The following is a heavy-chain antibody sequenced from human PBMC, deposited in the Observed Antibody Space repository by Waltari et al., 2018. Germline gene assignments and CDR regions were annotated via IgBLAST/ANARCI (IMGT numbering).Heavy chain of an antibody. CDR3: AKGRIGVGAFDFDD. V-gene: IGHV3-23*01. D-gene: IGHD1-26*01. Sequence: EVQLLESGGGLVQPGGSLRLSCAASGFPFSYYAMTWVRQAPGKGLEWVSSVRAGGSGTDDADSLKGRFTISRDNSKNTLFLQRNSMRDDDTAVYYCAKGRIGVGAFDFDDWGQGTLVTVSS. J-gene: IGHJ4*02. CDR2: VRAGGSGT. CDR1: GFPFSYYA.